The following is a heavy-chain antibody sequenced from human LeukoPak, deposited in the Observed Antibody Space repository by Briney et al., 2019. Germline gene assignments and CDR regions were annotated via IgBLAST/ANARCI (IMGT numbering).Heavy chain of an antibody. V-gene: IGHV4-61*09. CDR3: ARTDYDSSGYPAYYFDY. Sequence: SQTLSLTGTVSGGSVNRGDYYWSWIRQTPGKGLEGMGNISSSGSTKHNPSLQTRLTISADTSKNLFSLKLSSVTAADTAVYYCARTDYDSSGYPAYYFDYWGQGTLVTVSS. D-gene: IGHD3-22*01. J-gene: IGHJ4*02. CDR1: GGSVNRGDYY. CDR2: ISSSGST.